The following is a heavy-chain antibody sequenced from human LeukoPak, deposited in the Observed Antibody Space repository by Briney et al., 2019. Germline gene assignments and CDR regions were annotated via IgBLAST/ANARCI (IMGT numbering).Heavy chain of an antibody. CDR2: IKQDGSEK. Sequence: GGSLRLSCAASGFTFSSYWMSWVRQAPGKGLECVAKIKQDGSEKYYVDSVKGRFTISRDNAKNSLYLQMNSLRAEDTAVYYCAKDPYTYYYDSSGYNFDYWGQGTLVTVSS. D-gene: IGHD3-22*01. CDR3: AKDPYTYYYDSSGYNFDY. J-gene: IGHJ4*02. V-gene: IGHV3-7*03. CDR1: GFTFSSYW.